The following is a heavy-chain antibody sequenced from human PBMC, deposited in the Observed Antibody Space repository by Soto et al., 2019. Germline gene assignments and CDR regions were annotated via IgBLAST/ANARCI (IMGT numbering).Heavy chain of an antibody. CDR1: GYTFTGYY. J-gene: IGHJ6*02. V-gene: IGHV1-2*02. D-gene: IGHD1-7*01. Sequence: ASVNVSCKSSGYTFTGYYIHWVRQAPGQGLEWMGWINPNSGGTNYAQKFQGRVTITRDMSTSTAYMELSSLRSEDTAVYYCAATTPTYYYYGMDVWGQGTTVTVSS. CDR3: AATTPTYYYYGMDV. CDR2: INPNSGGT.